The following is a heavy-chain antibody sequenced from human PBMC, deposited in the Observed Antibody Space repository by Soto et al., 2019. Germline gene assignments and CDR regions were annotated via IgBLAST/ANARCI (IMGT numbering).Heavy chain of an antibody. Sequence: PTQTLTLTCTFSGFSLSTSGMGVSWIRQPPGKSLEWLALIAWDDDKFYNTSLKTRLTISRGASDQVALTMTNVDPVDTATYYCARGEQLVHYYYGMDVWGQGTTVTVSS. CDR3: ARGEQLVHYYYGMDV. D-gene: IGHD6-6*01. CDR2: IAWDDDK. J-gene: IGHJ6*02. V-gene: IGHV2-70*01. CDR1: GFSLSTSGMG.